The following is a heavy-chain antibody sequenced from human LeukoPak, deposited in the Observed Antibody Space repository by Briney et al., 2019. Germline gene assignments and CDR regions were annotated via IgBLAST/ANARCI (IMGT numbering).Heavy chain of an antibody. CDR2: IGGSGDFT. CDR3: AKADRGWGVITKD. V-gene: IGHV3-23*01. J-gene: IGHJ4*02. Sequence: PGGSLRLSCAASGFTFSTYAMSWVRQAPGKGLEWVSAIGGSGDFTYYAEYVRGRFTISRDNSEKTLYLQMNSLRAEDTAVYYCAKADRGWGVITKDWGRGTQVTVSS. D-gene: IGHD3-10*01. CDR1: GFTFSTYA.